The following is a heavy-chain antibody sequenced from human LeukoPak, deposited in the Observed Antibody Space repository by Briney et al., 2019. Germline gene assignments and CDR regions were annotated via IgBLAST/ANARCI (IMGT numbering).Heavy chain of an antibody. V-gene: IGHV4-34*01. J-gene: IGHJ2*01. D-gene: IGHD2-2*01. Sequence: NPSETLSLTCAVYGGSFSGYYWSWIRQPPGKGLEWIGEINHSGSTNYNPSLKSRVTISVDTSKNQFSLKLGSVTAADTAVYYCARDHIVVVPAANDWYFDLWGRGTLVTVSS. CDR1: GGSFSGYY. CDR3: ARDHIVVVPAANDWYFDL. CDR2: INHSGST.